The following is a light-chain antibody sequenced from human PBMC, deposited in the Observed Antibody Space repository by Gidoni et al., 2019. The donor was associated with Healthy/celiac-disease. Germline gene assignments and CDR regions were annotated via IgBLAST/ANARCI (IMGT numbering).Light chain of an antibody. CDR2: GAS. CDR3: QQYGSSPGLT. J-gene: IGKJ4*01. Sequence: DIVLTQSPGTLSLSPGERATLSCRASQSVSSSYLAVYQQKPGQAPRLLIYGASSRATGIPDRFSGSGTGTDFTLTISRLEPEDFAVYYCQQYGSSPGLTFGGGTKVEIK. V-gene: IGKV3-20*01. CDR1: QSVSSSY.